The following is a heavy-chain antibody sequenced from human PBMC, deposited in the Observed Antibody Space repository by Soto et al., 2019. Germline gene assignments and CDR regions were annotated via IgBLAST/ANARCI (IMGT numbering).Heavy chain of an antibody. D-gene: IGHD6-13*01. J-gene: IGHJ4*02. Sequence: PWETLSLTCTVYGGSLSGYYWSWIRQPPGEGLEWIGEINRSGSTNYNPSLKSRVTISVDTSKNQFSLKLSSVSAADTAVYYCAREVQAAGLDNWGQGTLVTSPQ. V-gene: IGHV4-34*01. CDR1: GGSLSGYY. CDR3: AREVQAAGLDN. CDR2: INRSGST.